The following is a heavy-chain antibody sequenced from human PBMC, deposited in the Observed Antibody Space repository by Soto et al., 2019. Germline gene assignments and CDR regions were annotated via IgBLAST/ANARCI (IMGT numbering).Heavy chain of an antibody. CDR3: AKSITYYYDSSGYDY. CDR1: GFTFSSYA. Sequence: GSLRLSCAASGFTFSSYAMSWVRQAPGKGLEWVSAISGSGGSTYYADSVKGRLTISRDNSKNTLYLQMNSLRAEDTAVYYCAKSITYYYDSSGYDYWGQGTLVTVSS. V-gene: IGHV3-23*01. D-gene: IGHD3-22*01. J-gene: IGHJ4*02. CDR2: ISGSGGST.